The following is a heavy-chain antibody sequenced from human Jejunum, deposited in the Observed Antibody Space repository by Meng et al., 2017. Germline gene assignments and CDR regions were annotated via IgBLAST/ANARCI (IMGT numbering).Heavy chain of an antibody. V-gene: IGHV3-48*03. CDR3: ARKSRRYFGLDYYYPMDV. CDR2: ISSGGIT. D-gene: IGHD3-9*01. Sequence: SLKISCAASGFIFSSYEMNWVRQAPGKGLEWVSYISSGGITHYADSVKGRFTISRDNAKNSRYLQMNSLKAEDTAIYYCARKSRRYFGLDYYYPMDVWGQGTTVTVSS. J-gene: IGHJ6*02. CDR1: GFIFSSYE.